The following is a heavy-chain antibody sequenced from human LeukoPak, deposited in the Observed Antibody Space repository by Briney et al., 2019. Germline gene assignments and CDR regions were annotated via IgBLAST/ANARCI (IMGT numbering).Heavy chain of an antibody. CDR1: GGSISSSSYY. V-gene: IGHV4-39*07. D-gene: IGHD3-10*01. CDR3: ARDQWFGELNNY. CDR2: IYYSGST. Sequence: SETLSLTCTVSGGSISSSSYYWGWIRQPPGKGLEWIGSIYYSGSTYYNPSLKSRVTISVDTSKNQFSLKLSSVTAADTAVYYXARDQWFGELNNYWGQGTLVTVSS. J-gene: IGHJ4*02.